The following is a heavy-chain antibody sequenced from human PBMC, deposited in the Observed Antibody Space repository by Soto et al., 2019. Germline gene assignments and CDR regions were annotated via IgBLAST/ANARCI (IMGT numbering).Heavy chain of an antibody. J-gene: IGHJ5*02. V-gene: IGHV1-69*13. CDR2: IIPIFGTA. Sequence: SVKVSCKASGGTFSSYAISWVRHAPGQGLEWMGGIIPIFGTANYAQKFQGRVTITADESTSTAYMELSSLRSEDTAVYYCARSRLDIVLMVYAPFWFDPCGQGTLVTVSS. CDR1: GGTFSSYA. CDR3: ARSRLDIVLMVYAPFWFDP. D-gene: IGHD2-8*01.